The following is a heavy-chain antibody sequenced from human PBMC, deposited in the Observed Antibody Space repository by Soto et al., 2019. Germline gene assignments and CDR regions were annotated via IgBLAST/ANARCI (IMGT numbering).Heavy chain of an antibody. CDR1: GFTFSSYW. J-gene: IGHJ6*02. V-gene: IGHV3-74*01. D-gene: IGHD3-16*01. Sequence: EVQLVESGGGLVQPGGSLRLSCAASGFTFSSYWMHWVRQGPGEGLVWVSRIMSDVSGTTYAVSVKGRSTISRDNDKNTLYLQMNSLRAEDTAVYHCARSRGSGGVEYNMDVWGQGTTVTVSS. CDR3: ARSRGSGGVEYNMDV. CDR2: IMSDVSGT.